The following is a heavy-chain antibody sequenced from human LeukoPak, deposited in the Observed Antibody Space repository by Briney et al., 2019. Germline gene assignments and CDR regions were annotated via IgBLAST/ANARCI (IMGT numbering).Heavy chain of an antibody. CDR1: GYSFTSYW. J-gene: IGHJ4*02. D-gene: IGHD5-12*01. V-gene: IGHV5-51*01. CDR2: IYPGDSDT. CDR3: ARLRAGDIVATIIDY. Sequence: GESLKISCKGSGYSFTSYWIGWVRQMPGKGLEWMGIIYPGDSDTRYSPSFQGQVTISADKSISTAYLQWSSLKASDTAMYYCARLRAGDIVATIIDYWGQGTLVTVSS.